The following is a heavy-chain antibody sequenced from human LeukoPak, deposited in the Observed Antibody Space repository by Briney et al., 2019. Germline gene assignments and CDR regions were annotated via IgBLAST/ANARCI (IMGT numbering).Heavy chain of an antibody. CDR2: IYPRGST. V-gene: IGHV4-30-2*01. CDR1: GGSISSGSYF. CDR3: ARFSPRAMGNYLDF. D-gene: IGHD7-27*01. J-gene: IGHJ4*02. Sequence: SETLSLTCAVSGGSISSGSYFWSWIRQPPGKGLEWIGYIYPRGSTYYNPSLKSRVILSLDKSANQFSLNLSSVTAADTAVYYCARFSPRAMGNYLDFWGQGTLVTVSS.